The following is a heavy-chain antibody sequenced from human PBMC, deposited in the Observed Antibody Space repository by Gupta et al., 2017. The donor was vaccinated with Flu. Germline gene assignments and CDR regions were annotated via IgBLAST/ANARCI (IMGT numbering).Heavy chain of an antibody. CDR2: INHSGST. CDR3: ARGVEVGAGTSGRGKDFDP. V-gene: IGHV4-34*01. CDR1: GGSFSGYN. J-gene: IGHJ5*02. D-gene: IGHD2-15*01. Sequence: QVQLQQWRAGLLKPSETLSLTCAVYGGSFSGYNWPWISQPPGKGLEWIGEINHSGSTNYNPSLKSRVTISVDTSKNQFSLKLSSVTAADTAVYYCARGVEVGAGTSGRGKDFDPWGQGTLVTVSS.